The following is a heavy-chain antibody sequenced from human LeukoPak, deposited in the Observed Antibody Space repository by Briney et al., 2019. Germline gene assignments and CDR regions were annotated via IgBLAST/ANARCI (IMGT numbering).Heavy chain of an antibody. CDR1: GGSTSSGSYY. V-gene: IGHV4-61*02. Sequence: PSETLSLTCTVSGGSTSSGSYYWSWIRQPAGKGLEWIGRIYTSGSTNYNPSLKSRVTISVDTSKNQFSLKLSSVTAADTAVYYCARGPRRDGYNFDYWGQGTLVTVSS. CDR3: ARGPRRDGYNFDY. D-gene: IGHD5-24*01. CDR2: IYTSGST. J-gene: IGHJ4*02.